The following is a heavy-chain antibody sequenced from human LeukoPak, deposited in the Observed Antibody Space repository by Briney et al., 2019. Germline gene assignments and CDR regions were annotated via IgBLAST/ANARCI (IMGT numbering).Heavy chain of an antibody. CDR3: ARGQGPYYYDSSGYWNWFDP. CDR1: GGSISSSSYY. Sequence: PSETLSLTCTVSGGSISSSSYYWSWIRQPPGKGLEWIGYIYYSGSTNYNPSLKSRVTISVDTSKNQFSLKLSSVTAADTAVYYCARGQGPYYYDSSGYWNWFDPWGQGTLVTVSS. V-gene: IGHV4-61*01. CDR2: IYYSGST. D-gene: IGHD3-22*01. J-gene: IGHJ5*02.